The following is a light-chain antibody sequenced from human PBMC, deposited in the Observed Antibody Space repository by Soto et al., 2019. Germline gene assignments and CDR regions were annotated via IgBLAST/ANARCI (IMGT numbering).Light chain of an antibody. V-gene: IGKV3-15*01. CDR3: QQYNDWPLT. J-gene: IGKJ1*01. CDR1: QSVSDN. Sequence: EILMTQSPVTLSVSPGERVTLSCRASQSVSDNLAWYQQKPGQAPSLLIYGAFTRATGVPARFSGAGSGTEFTITISSLQSEDFALDYCQQYNDWPLTFGQGTKVEI. CDR2: GAF.